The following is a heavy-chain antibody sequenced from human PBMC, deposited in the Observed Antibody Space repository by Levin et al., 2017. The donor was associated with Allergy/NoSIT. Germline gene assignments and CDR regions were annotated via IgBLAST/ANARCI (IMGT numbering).Heavy chain of an antibody. CDR3: ARRGTRDYYYYMDV. CDR2: IYPGDSDT. D-gene: IGHD1-1*01. CDR1: GYSFTSYW. V-gene: IGHV5-51*01. J-gene: IGHJ6*03. Sequence: VESLKISCQGSGYSFTSYWIGWVRQMPGKGLEWMGIIYPGDSDTRYSPSFQGQVTISADKSISTAYLQGRSLKASDTAIYYCARRGTRDYYYYMDVWGKGTTVTVSS.